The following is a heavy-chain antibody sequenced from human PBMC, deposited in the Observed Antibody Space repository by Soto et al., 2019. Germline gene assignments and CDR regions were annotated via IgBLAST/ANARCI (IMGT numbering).Heavy chain of an antibody. V-gene: IGHV1-18*01. CDR2: ISAYNGNT. CDR3: ARDAGRKYCSSTSCPFGY. J-gene: IGHJ4*02. CDR1: GYTFTSYG. Sequence: GASVKVSCTASGYTFTSYGISWVRQAPGQGLEWMGWISAYNGNTNYAQKLQGRVTMTTDTSTSTAYMELRSLRSDDTAVYYCARDAGRKYCSSTSCPFGYWGQGTLVTVSS. D-gene: IGHD2-2*01.